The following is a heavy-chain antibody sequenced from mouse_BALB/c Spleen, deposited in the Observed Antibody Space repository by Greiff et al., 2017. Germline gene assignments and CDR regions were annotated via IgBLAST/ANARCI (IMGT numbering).Heavy chain of an antibody. V-gene: IGHV14-3*02. CDR2: IDPANGNT. Sequence: VQLKESGAELVKPGASVKLSCTASGFNIKDTYMHWVKQRPEQGLEWIGRIDPANGNTKYDPKFQGKATITADTSSNTAYLQLSSLTSEDTAVYYCASVYGNYVGAMDYWGQGTSVTVSS. CDR3: ASVYGNYVGAMDY. CDR1: GFNIKDTY. J-gene: IGHJ4*01. D-gene: IGHD2-10*02.